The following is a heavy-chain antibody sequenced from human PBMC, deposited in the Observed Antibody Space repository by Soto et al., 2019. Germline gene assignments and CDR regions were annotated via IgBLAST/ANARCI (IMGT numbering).Heavy chain of an antibody. J-gene: IGHJ3*02. CDR3: ARTFYDILSGYYSSPAFDI. V-gene: IGHV4-59*01. CDR2: IYDSGST. D-gene: IGHD3-9*01. Sequence: SETLSLTCSVSGDSISTYHWSWIRQPPGKGLEWIGYIYDSGSTDYNPSLKGRVTISEDTSRNQLSLKLSSVTAADTAVYYCARTFYDILSGYYSSPAFDIWGQGTMVTVSS. CDR1: GDSISTYH.